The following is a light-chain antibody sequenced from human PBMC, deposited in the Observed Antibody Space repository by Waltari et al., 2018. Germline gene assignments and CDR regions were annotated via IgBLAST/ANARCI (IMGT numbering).Light chain of an antibody. J-gene: IGLJ2*01. CDR3: QSYDYLVSGAL. CDR2: GNI. CDR1: RSNNGADQD. Sequence: QAVLTQPPSVSGAPRQRVTIPGTGSRSNNGADQDVRWYQQLPGTAPKLLISGNINRPSGVPDRFSGSKSGTSASLAITGLQAEDEADYYCQSYDYLVSGALFGGGTKLTVL. V-gene: IGLV1-40*01.